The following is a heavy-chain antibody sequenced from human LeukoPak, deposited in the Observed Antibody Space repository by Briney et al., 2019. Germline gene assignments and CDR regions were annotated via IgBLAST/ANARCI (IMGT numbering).Heavy chain of an antibody. J-gene: IGHJ4*02. Sequence: GGSLRLSCEASGFTFSSYEMNWVRQAPGKGLEWVSYISNIDTTIYYADSVKGRFTISRDNAKNSLYLQMNSLRAEDTALYYCAREGAGIMIRGVILDYWDQGTLVTVSS. CDR1: GFTFSSYE. CDR3: AREGAGIMIRGVILDY. V-gene: IGHV3-48*03. CDR2: ISNIDTTI. D-gene: IGHD3-10*01.